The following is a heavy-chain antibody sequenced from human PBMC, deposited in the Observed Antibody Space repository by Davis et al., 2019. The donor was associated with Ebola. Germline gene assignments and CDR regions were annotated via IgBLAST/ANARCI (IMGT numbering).Heavy chain of an antibody. CDR1: GGSFSGYY. CDR3: ARWATTHHRWFDP. D-gene: IGHD2-15*01. CDR2: INHSGST. V-gene: IGHV4-34*01. J-gene: IGHJ5*02. Sequence: SETLSLTFAVHGGSFSGYYWSWIRQPPGKGLEWIGEINHSGSTNYNPSLKSRVTISVDTSKNQFSLKLSSVTAADTAVYYCARWATTHHRWFDPWGQGTLVTVSS.